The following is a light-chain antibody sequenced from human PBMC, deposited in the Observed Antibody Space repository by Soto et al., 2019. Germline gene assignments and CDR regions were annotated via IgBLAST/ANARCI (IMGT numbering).Light chain of an antibody. CDR2: DTS. Sequence: EVVMWQSPATLPVSPGEDATLSSSASQGIGDTLAWYQHKPGQTPRLLIYDTSSRATGVPTRFSGSRSGAEFTLTINSLQSEDFAVYYCQPYNNWPLTFGGGTKVDI. CDR3: QPYNNWPLT. J-gene: IGKJ4*01. CDR1: QGIGDT. V-gene: IGKV3-15*01.